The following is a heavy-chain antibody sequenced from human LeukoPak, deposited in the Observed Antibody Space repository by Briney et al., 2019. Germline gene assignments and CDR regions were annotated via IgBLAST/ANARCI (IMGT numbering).Heavy chain of an antibody. CDR1: GFTFSAYS. CDR3: ARDYKYAFDN. CDR2: IGISSGNT. V-gene: IGHV3-48*01. D-gene: IGHD5-24*01. J-gene: IGHJ4*02. Sequence: GGSLRLSCAASGFTFSAYSMNWVRQAPGKGLEWISYIGISSGNTKYADSVKGRFTISGDKAKNPLYLQMNSLRVEDTAVYYCARDYKYAFDNWGQGTLVTVSS.